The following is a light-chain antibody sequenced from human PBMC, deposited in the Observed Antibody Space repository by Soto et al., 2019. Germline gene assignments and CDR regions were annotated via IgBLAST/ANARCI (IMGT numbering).Light chain of an antibody. CDR3: SSYTSSSPPV. J-gene: IGLJ2*01. Sequence: QSALTQPASVSGSPGQSITISCTGTSSDIGGYNYVSWYQHQPGKAPKLMIYDVSNRPSGVSNRFSGSKSGNTASLTISGLQADDEADYYCSSYTSSSPPVFGGGTKLTVL. CDR2: DVS. V-gene: IGLV2-14*03. CDR1: SSDIGGYNY.